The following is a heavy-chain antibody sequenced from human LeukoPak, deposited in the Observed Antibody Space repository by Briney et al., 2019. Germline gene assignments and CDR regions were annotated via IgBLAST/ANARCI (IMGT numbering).Heavy chain of an antibody. V-gene: IGHV3-30*17. D-gene: IGHD1-7*01. CDR3: ARGAGTTVYYIDV. CDR2: ISNDGTNK. J-gene: IGHJ6*03. Sequence: PANSLRLSSAASGLTFSTVPIQCSPRAPPKGLQKMAVISNDGTNKYYADSVKCRFTISRDNSKNTLFLQMNSLTTEDTAVYYCARGAGTTVYYIDVWGNGTPVTVSS. CDR1: GLTFSTVP.